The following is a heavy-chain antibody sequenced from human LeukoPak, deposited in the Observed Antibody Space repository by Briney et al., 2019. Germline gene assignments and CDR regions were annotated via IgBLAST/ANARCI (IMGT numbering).Heavy chain of an antibody. V-gene: IGHV3-7*01. J-gene: IGHJ5*02. D-gene: IGHD6-19*01. CDR1: GFTFSSSW. CDR2: IREDGSQK. Sequence: GGSLRLSCVASGFTFSSSWMTWVRQAPGKGLEWVASIREDGSQKTAVDSVRGRFTISRDNAKNSVYLQMDSLRAEDTAVYYCARGRQWLVFGFDPWGQGTLVTVSS. CDR3: ARGRQWLVFGFDP.